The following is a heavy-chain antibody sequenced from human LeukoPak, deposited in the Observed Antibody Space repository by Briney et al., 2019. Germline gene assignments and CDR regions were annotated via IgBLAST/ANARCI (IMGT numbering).Heavy chain of an antibody. V-gene: IGHV3-48*03. CDR3: ASYFLCYGGSSSPDSFNI. J-gene: IGHJ3*02. CDR1: GYPVSSDE. CDR2: ISSSGSTT. Sequence: PPGGSLRLACAASGYPVSSDETSCVRQAPGEGLEWGSYISSSGSTTYYAQAVKGRFTISIDKAKNTFSLQINTLSAEDTAMYYSASYFLCYGGSSSPDSFNIWGQGTMVTVSS. D-gene: IGHD6-6*01.